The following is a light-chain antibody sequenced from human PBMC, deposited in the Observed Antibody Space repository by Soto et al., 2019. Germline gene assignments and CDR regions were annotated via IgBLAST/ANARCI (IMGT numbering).Light chain of an antibody. J-gene: IGKJ1*01. V-gene: IGKV1-27*01. CDR1: QGIRND. CDR2: ASA. CDR3: QKYGSAPVT. Sequence: IQRTQSPSSLSASVGDRVTITCRASQGIRNDLGWYQQKPGKAPKLLMYASASLQSGVPSRFSGSGSGTDFTLTISSLQPEDVATYYCQKYGSAPVTFGQGTKVDI.